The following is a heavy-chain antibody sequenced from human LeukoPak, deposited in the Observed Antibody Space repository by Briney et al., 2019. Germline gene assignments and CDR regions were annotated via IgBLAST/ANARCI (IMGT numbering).Heavy chain of an antibody. D-gene: IGHD3-10*01. Sequence: ASVKVSCKASGYTFTGYYMHWVRQAPGQGLEWMGWINPNSGGTNYAQKFQGRVTMTRDTSISTAYMELSRLRSDETAVYYCARLTYYYGSGILPWGQGTLVTVSS. CDR3: ARLTYYYGSGILP. CDR2: INPNSGGT. CDR1: GYTFTGYY. V-gene: IGHV1-2*02. J-gene: IGHJ4*02.